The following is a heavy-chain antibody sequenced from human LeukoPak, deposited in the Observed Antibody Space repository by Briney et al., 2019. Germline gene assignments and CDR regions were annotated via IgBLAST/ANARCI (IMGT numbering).Heavy chain of an antibody. D-gene: IGHD1-1*01. CDR1: GGSFSGYY. V-gene: IGHV4-34*01. J-gene: IGHJ4*02. CDR2: INHSGST. Sequence: SETLSLTCAVYGGSFSGYYWSWIRQPPGKGLEWIGEINHSGSTNYNPSLKSRVTISVDTSKNQFSLKLSSVTAADTAVYYCARGPRWNVGMGFDYWGQGTLVTVSS. CDR3: ARGPRWNVGMGFDY.